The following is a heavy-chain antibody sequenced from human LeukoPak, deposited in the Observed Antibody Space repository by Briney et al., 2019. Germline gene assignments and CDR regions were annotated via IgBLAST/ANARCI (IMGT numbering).Heavy chain of an antibody. CDR3: AKTVDFWSGNYVRYFDY. J-gene: IGHJ4*02. CDR2: ISGRDSNT. V-gene: IGHV3-23*01. Sequence: GGSLRLSCAASGFTFSSFGMSWVRQAPGRGLEWVSAISGRDSNTYYADSVKGRFTISRDNSKNTLYLQMNSLRAEDTAVYYCAKTVDFWSGNYVRYFDYWGQGTLVTVSS. CDR1: GFTFSSFG. D-gene: IGHD3-3*01.